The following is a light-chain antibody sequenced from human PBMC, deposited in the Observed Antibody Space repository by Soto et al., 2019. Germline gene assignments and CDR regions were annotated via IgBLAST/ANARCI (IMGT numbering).Light chain of an antibody. V-gene: IGKV3-15*01. CDR1: QTVSRN. CDR2: DVF. CDR3: QQYNNWPS. Sequence: DIVMIQSPATLSLSPGERATLSCRASQTVSRNLAWYQQRPGQAPRLLIYDVFTRAAGIPARFSGSGSETEFTLTIRSLQSEDFAVYYCQQYNNWPSFGQGTRLENK. J-gene: IGKJ5*01.